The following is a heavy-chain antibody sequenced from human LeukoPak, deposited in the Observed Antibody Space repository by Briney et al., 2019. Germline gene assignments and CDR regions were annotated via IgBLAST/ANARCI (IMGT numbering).Heavy chain of an antibody. J-gene: IGHJ4*02. D-gene: IGHD2-15*01. CDR3: ARDCSGGSCYSDYFDY. CDR2: ISAYNGNT. V-gene: IGHV1-18*01. CDR1: GYTFTSYG. Sequence: ASVKVSCKASGYTFTSYGISWVRQALGQGLEWMGWISAYNGNTNYAQKLQGRVTMTTDTSTSTAYMELRSLRSDDTAVYYCARDCSGGSCYSDYFDYWGQGTLVTVSS.